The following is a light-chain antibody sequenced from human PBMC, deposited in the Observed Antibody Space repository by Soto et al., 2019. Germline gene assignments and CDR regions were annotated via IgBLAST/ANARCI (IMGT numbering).Light chain of an antibody. J-gene: IGLJ2*01. V-gene: IGLV4-60*03. CDR3: ETWDSNTRI. Sequence: QSALTQSSSASASLGSSVKLTCTLSSGHSSDIIAWHQQQPGKAPRFLMKLEGSGDYTKGSGVPDRFSGSRSGADRYLTISNLRSEDEADYYCETWDSNTRIFGGGTKLTVL. CDR2: LEGSGDY. CDR1: SGHSSDI.